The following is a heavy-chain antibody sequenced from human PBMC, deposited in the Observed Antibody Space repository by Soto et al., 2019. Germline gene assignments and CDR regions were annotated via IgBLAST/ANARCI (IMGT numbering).Heavy chain of an antibody. Sequence: QITLKESGPTLVKPTQTLTLTCTFSGFSLSASGVGVGWVRQPPGKALEWLALIYWDDDKRYSPSLKSRLTIIKDASEAQVIITMTTMDPVDTGTDYCTHAGLFGSRYAAWKSWGQGTLVTVSS. CDR3: THAGLFGSRYAAWKS. CDR2: IYWDDDK. D-gene: IGHD3-3*01. V-gene: IGHV2-5*02. CDR1: GFSLSASGVG. J-gene: IGHJ5*02.